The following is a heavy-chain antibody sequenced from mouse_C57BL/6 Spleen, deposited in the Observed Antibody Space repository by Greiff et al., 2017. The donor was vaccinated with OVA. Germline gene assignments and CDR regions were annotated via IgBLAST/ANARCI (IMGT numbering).Heavy chain of an antibody. V-gene: IGHV1-15*01. CDR3: SPFAGGY. CDR1: GYTFTAYE. CDR2: IDPATGGT. J-gene: IGHJ2*01. Sequence: VQLQESGAELVRPGASVTLSCKASGYTFTAYEMHWVKQTPVHGLEWIGDIDPATGGTAYNQKFKGKAILTVDKSSSTAYMELRSLTSEDSAVYYCSPFAGGYWGQGTTLTVSS.